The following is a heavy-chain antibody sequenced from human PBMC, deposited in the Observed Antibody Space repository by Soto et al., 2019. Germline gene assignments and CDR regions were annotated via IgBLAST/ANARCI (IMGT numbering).Heavy chain of an antibody. V-gene: IGHV3-23*01. CDR3: ASGGARYYYGMDV. CDR1: GFTFSSYA. J-gene: IGHJ6*02. D-gene: IGHD1-26*01. Sequence: GGSLRLSCAASGFTFSSYAMSWVRQAPGKGLEWVSAISGSGGSTYYADSVKGRFTISRDNSKNTLYLQMNSLRAEDTAVYYCASGGARYYYGMDVWGQGTTVTVSS. CDR2: ISGSGGST.